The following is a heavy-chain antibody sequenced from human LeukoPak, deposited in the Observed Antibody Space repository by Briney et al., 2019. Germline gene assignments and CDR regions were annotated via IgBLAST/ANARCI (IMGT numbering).Heavy chain of an antibody. CDR1: GYTFTSYD. CDR3: ARHRYSGLGEFDY. J-gene: IGHJ4*02. D-gene: IGHD5-12*01. Sequence: ASVKVSCKASGYTFTSYDINWVRQATGQGLEWMGWMSPNSGNTGYAQKFQGRVTMTRNTSISTAYMELSSLRSEDTAVYYCARHRYSGLGEFDYWGQGTLVTVSS. CDR2: MSPNSGNT. V-gene: IGHV1-8*01.